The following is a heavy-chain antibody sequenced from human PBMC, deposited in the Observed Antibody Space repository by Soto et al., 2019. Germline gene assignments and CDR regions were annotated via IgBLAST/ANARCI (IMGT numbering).Heavy chain of an antibody. J-gene: IGHJ4*02. CDR2: INHSGST. CDR3: ARGKDFWSGYFDY. Sequence: PFETLSLTCAVYGGSFSGYYWSWIRQPPGKGLEWIGEINHSGSTNYNPSLKSRVTISVDTSKNQFSLKLSSVTAADTAVYYCARGKDFWSGYFDYWGQGTLVTVSS. V-gene: IGHV4-34*01. D-gene: IGHD3-3*01. CDR1: GGSFSGYY.